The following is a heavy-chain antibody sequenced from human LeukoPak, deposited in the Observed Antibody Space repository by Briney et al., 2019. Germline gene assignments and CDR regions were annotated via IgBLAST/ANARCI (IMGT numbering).Heavy chain of an antibody. CDR1: GFTFSSYW. J-gene: IGHJ6*02. V-gene: IGHV3-7*01. CDR3: ARGQYSSSWYGEYYYYGMDV. D-gene: IGHD6-13*01. CDR2: IKQDGSEK. Sequence: GGSLRLSCAASGFTFSSYWMSWVRQAPGKGLEWVANIKQDGSEKYYVDSVKGRFTISRGNAKNSLYLQMNSLRAEDTAVYYCARGQYSSSWYGEYYYYGMDVWGQGTTVTVSS.